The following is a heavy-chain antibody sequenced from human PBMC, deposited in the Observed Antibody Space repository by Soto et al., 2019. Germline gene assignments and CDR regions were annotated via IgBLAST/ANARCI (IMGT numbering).Heavy chain of an antibody. J-gene: IGHJ3*02. CDR1: GFSFSGFA. Sequence: EVQLLESGGGLVQPGGSLRLSCVASGFSFSGFAMSWVRQAPGKGLVWVSSITGTGVSIYYADSVKGRFTISRDNAKNSLYLQMNSLRAEDTAVYYCARDRGGDLQAFDIWGQGTMVTVSS. V-gene: IGHV3-23*01. CDR2: ITGTGVSI. D-gene: IGHD3-10*01. CDR3: ARDRGGDLQAFDI.